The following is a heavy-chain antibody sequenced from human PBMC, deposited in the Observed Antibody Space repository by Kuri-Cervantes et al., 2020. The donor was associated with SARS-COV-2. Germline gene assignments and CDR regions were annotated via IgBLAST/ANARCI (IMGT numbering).Heavy chain of an antibody. Sequence: SETLSLTCTVSGGSISSYYWSWIRQPPGKGLEWIGYIYYTGSTNYNPSLKSRVTISVDTPKNQFSLKLSSVTAADTAVYYCASPVDYYDSSGYYSDAFDIWGQGTMVTVSS. CDR2: IYYTGST. CDR3: ASPVDYYDSSGYYSDAFDI. CDR1: GGSISSYY. V-gene: IGHV4-59*08. D-gene: IGHD3-22*01. J-gene: IGHJ3*02.